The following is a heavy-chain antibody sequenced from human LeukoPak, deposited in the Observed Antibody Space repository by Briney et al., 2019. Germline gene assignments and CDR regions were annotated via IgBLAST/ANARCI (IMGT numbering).Heavy chain of an antibody. CDR3: ARARGNYDSSGYFGGYYFDY. J-gene: IGHJ4*02. CDR1: GGSISSGGYS. D-gene: IGHD3-22*01. V-gene: IGHV4-30-2*01. CDR2: IYHSGST. Sequence: SETLSLTCAVSGGSISSGGYSWSWIRQPPGKGLEWIGYIYHSGSTYYNPSLKSRVTISVDRSKNQFSLKLSSVTAADTAVYYCARARGNYDSSGYFGGYYFDYWGQGTLVTVSS.